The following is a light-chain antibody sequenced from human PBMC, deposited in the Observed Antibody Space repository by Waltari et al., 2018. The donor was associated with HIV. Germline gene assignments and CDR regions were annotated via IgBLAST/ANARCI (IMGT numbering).Light chain of an antibody. CDR2: QDH. J-gene: IGLJ2*01. CDR3: QAWGSTTSGV. V-gene: IGLV3-1*01. CDR1: ELGDKY. Sequence: SYEVSQPPSVDVSPGRTATITCSGYELGDKYTCWYQHKPGQSPLLVIYQDHKRPSGIPERFSGSSSGHTATLTISGSLPMDEADYYCQAWGSTTSGVFGRGTKLTVL.